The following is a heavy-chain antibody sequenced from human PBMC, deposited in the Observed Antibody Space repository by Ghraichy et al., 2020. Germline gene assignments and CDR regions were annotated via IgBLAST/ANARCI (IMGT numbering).Heavy chain of an antibody. CDR1: GGSISSYY. CDR2: IYYSGST. D-gene: IGHD6-13*01. V-gene: IGHV4-59*01. J-gene: IGHJ3*02. Sequence: ETLSLTCTVSGGSISSYYWSWIRQPPGKGLEWIGYIYYSGSTNYNPSLKSRVTISVDTSKNQFSLKLSSVTAADTAVYYCARAWTDSSTNSPDAFDIWGQGTMVTVSS. CDR3: ARAWTDSSTNSPDAFDI.